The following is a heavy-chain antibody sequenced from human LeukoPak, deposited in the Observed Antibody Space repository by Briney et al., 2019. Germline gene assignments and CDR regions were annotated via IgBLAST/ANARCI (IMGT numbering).Heavy chain of an antibody. CDR2: IYYSGST. V-gene: IGHV4-59*01. Sequence: SETLSLTCTVSGGSISSYYWSWIRQSPGKGLDWIGYIYYSGSTKYNPSLKSRVTISVDTSKNQFSLKLSSVTAADTAVYYCARSYYGSGRYGPQFDYWGQEPWSPSPQ. J-gene: IGHJ4*01. D-gene: IGHD3-10*01. CDR1: GGSISSYY. CDR3: ARSYYGSGRYGPQFDY.